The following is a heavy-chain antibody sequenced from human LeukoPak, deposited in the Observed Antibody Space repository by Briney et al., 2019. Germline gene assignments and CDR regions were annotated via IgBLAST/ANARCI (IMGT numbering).Heavy chain of an antibody. CDR1: GGSISSGGYY. D-gene: IGHD2-21*01. CDR3: ARDGGLVVLDY. J-gene: IGHJ4*02. V-gene: IGHV4-31*03. Sequence: SQTLSLTCTVSGGSISSGGYYWSWIRQHPGKGLEWIGYIYYSGSTYYNPSLKSRVTISVDRPKNQFSLKLSSVTAADTAVYYCARDGGLVVLDYWGQGTLVTVSS. CDR2: IYYSGST.